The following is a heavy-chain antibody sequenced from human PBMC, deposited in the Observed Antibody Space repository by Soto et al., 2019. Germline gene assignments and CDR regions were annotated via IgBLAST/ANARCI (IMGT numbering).Heavy chain of an antibody. CDR2: IYYSGST. CDR1: GGSISSSSYY. V-gene: IGHV4-39*01. J-gene: IGHJ4*02. D-gene: IGHD6-19*01. Sequence: PSETLSLTCTVSGGSISSSSYYWGWIRQPPGKGLEWIGSIYYSGSTYYNPSLKSRVTISVDTSKNQFSLKLSSVTAADTAVYYCARQAPVAGDKPGFDYWGQGTLVTVSS. CDR3: ARQAPVAGDKPGFDY.